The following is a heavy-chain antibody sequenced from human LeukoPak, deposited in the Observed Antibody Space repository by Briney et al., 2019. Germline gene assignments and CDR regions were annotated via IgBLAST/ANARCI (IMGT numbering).Heavy chain of an antibody. V-gene: IGHV4-38-2*01. Sequence: SETLSLTCAVSGYSISSDYYWGWIRQPPGKGLEWIGTIYHSGSTYLNPSLKSRVTISVDTSKNQFSLNLNSVTAADTAVYYCTSGPNFYYFDYWGQGTLVTVSS. J-gene: IGHJ4*02. CDR1: GYSISSDYY. CDR2: IYHSGST. CDR3: TSGPNFYYFDY. D-gene: IGHD3-3*01.